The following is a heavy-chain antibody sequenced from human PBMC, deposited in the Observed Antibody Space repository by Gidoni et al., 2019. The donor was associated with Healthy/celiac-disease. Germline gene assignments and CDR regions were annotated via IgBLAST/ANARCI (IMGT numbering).Heavy chain of an antibody. CDR2: FNDGNGNT. CDR3: ARARLCGYDLCPYNWFDP. D-gene: IGHD5-12*01. J-gene: IGHJ5*02. V-gene: IGHV1-3*01. Sequence: QVQLVQSGAEVKTPGASVKVSCKASGYPFTSYAMHWVRQAPGQGLEWMGWFNDGNGNTKYPQKFQGRFTITRDTSASTAYMELSSLRSEDTAVYYCARARLCGYDLCPYNWFDPWGQGTLVTVSS. CDR1: GYPFTSYA.